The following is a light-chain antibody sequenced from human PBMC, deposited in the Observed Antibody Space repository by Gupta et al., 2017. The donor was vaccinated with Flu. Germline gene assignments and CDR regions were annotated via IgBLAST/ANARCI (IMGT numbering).Light chain of an antibody. Sequence: CTRSSGSIGLNYVQWYQQRPGTSPKSVIYEDDQRPSGVPDRFSGSIDRSSNSASLTISGLKTEDEADYYCQSYEVFGGGTKLTVL. J-gene: IGLJ2*01. V-gene: IGLV6-57*01. CDR2: EDD. CDR1: SGSIGLNY. CDR3: QSYEV.